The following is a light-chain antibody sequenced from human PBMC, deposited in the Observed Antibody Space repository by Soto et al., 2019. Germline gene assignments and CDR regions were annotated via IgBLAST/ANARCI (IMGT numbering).Light chain of an antibody. J-gene: IGKJ4*01. V-gene: IGKV4-1*01. CDR2: WAS. CDR3: KQYYSTPLT. CDR1: QSVLYSSNNKNY. Sequence: DIVMTQSPDSLAVSLGGRATINCKSSQSVLYSSNNKNYLVCYQQKPGQPPKLLIYWASTRESGVPDRFSGSGSGTDFTLTISSLQAEDVAVYYCKQYYSTPLTFGGGTKVDIK.